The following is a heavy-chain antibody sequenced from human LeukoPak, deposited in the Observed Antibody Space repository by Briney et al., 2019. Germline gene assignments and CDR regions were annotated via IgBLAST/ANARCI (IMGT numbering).Heavy chain of an antibody. J-gene: IGHJ4*02. Sequence: GGSLRLSCAASGFTFSDYWMNWVRQAPGKGLEWVANIKEDGSEKYYVDSVRGRFTISRDNAKNSLYLQMNSLRAEDSAMYYCARYHWNDVAYWGQGTLVTVSS. CDR1: GFTFSDYW. D-gene: IGHD1-1*01. CDR3: ARYHWNDVAY. CDR2: IKEDGSEK. V-gene: IGHV3-7*01.